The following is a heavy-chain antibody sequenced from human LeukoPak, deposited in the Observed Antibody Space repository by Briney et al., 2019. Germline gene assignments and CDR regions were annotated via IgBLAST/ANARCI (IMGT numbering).Heavy chain of an antibody. CDR1: GFTFSDYY. V-gene: IGHV3-11*01. CDR2: ISSSGSTI. J-gene: IGHJ6*03. CDR3: ARVTEYYGSGRRHNYYYYYMDV. Sequence: GGSLRLSCAASGFTFSDYYMSWIRQAPGKGLEWVSYISSSGSTIYYADSVKGRFTISRDNAKSSLYLQMNSLRAEDTAVYYCARVTEYYGSGRRHNYYYYYMDVWGKGTTVTISS. D-gene: IGHD3-10*01.